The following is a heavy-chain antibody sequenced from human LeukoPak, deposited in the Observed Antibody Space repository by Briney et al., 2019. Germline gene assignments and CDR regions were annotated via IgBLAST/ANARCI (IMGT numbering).Heavy chain of an antibody. CDR2: ISAYNGNT. CDR3: ARVGWVYDSSGYPDY. CDR1: GYTFTSYG. Sequence: GASVKVSCKASGYTFTSYGISWVRQAPGQGLEWMGWISAYNGNTNYVQKLQGRVTMTTDTSTSTAYMELRSLRSDDTAVYYCARVGWVYDSSGYPDYWGQGTLVTVSS. V-gene: IGHV1-18*01. D-gene: IGHD3-22*01. J-gene: IGHJ4*02.